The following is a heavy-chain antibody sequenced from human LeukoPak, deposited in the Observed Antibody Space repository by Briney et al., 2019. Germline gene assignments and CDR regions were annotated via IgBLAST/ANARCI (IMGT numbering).Heavy chain of an antibody. J-gene: IGHJ3*02. CDR3: ATEREYSDYDAVDAFDI. D-gene: IGHD5-12*01. CDR1: GGTFSSYA. Sequence: SVKVSCKASGGTFSSYAISWVRQAPGQGLEWMGRIIPILGIANYAQKFQGRVTITADKSTSTAYMELSSLRSEDTAVYYCATEREYSDYDAVDAFDIWGQGTMVTVSS. V-gene: IGHV1-69*04. CDR2: IIPILGIA.